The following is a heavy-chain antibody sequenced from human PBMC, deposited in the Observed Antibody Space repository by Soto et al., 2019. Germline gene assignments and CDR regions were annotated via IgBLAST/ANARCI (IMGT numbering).Heavy chain of an antibody. CDR1: GFTVSSNY. CDR3: AREGVVAASD. D-gene: IGHD2-15*01. J-gene: IGHJ4*02. V-gene: IGHV3-66*01. Sequence: EVQLVESGGGLVQPGGSLRLSCAASGFTVSSNYMSWVRQAPGKGLEWVSVIYSGGSTTYADSVEGRFTISRDNSKNTLYLQLNSLRAEDTAVYYCAREGVVAASDWGQGTLVTVSS. CDR2: IYSGGST.